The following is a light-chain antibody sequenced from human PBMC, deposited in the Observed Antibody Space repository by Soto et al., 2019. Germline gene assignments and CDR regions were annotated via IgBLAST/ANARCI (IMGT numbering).Light chain of an antibody. CDR3: SSYTGNIVV. Sequence: QSVLTQPASVSGSPGQSITISCTGASSDIGAYNYVSWYQQYPGKAPQLMVYDVSKRPSGVSNRFSGSKSVNTASLTISGLQAEEEADYYCSSYTGNIVVFGGGTKVTVL. CDR2: DVS. J-gene: IGLJ2*01. CDR1: SSDIGAYNY. V-gene: IGLV2-14*01.